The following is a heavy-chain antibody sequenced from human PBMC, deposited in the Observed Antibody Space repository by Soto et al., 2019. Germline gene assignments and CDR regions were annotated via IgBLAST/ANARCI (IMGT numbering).Heavy chain of an antibody. CDR2: NYNSGTT. V-gene: IGHV4-31*03. Sequence: PSETLSLTCTVSGGSITRGGYYWSWIRQHPGKGLEWIGYNYNSGTTYYNPSLKSRVTISVDTSKNQFSLKLTSVTAADTAVYYCARDPAPWGQGTLVTVSS. CDR1: GGSITRGGYY. J-gene: IGHJ5*02. CDR3: ARDPAP.